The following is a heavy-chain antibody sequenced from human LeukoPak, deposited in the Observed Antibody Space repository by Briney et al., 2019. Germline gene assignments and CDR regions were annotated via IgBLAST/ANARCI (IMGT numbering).Heavy chain of an antibody. CDR3: ARCVVVPAAPPSYYYYYMDV. CDR2: INPNSGGT. Sequence: GASVKVSCKASEYTFTGYYMHWVRQAPGQGLEWMGWINPNSGGTNYAQKFQGRVTMTRDASISTAYMELSRLRSGDTAVYYCARCVVVPAAPPSYYYYYMDVWGKGTTVTISS. CDR1: EYTFTGYY. D-gene: IGHD2-2*01. V-gene: IGHV1-2*02. J-gene: IGHJ6*03.